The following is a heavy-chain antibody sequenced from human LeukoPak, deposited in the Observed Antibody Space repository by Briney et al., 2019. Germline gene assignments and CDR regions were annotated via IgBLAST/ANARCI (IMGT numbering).Heavy chain of an antibody. V-gene: IGHV3-7*01. CDR2: IKQDGSEK. Sequence: GGSLRLSCAASGFTSSSYWMSWVRQAPGKGLEWVANIKQDGSEKYYVDSVKGRFTISRDNAKNSLYLQMNSLRAEDTAVYYCARDRGSSGWYEFESWGQGTLVTVSS. CDR3: ARDRGSSGWYEFES. D-gene: IGHD6-19*01. CDR1: GFTSSSYW. J-gene: IGHJ4*02.